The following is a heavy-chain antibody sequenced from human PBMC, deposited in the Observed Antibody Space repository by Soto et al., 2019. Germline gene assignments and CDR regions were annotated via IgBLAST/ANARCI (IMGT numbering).Heavy chain of an antibody. J-gene: IGHJ4*02. V-gene: IGHV3-48*02. CDR1: GFTFSSYS. Sequence: GGSLRLSCAASGFTFSSYSMNWVRQAPGKGLEWVSYISSSSSTIYYADSVKGRFTISRDNAKNSLYLQMNSLRDEDTAVYYCARDKAAIDFWSGYSLFDYWGQGTLVTVPS. CDR3: ARDKAAIDFWSGYSLFDY. D-gene: IGHD3-3*01. CDR2: ISSSSSTI.